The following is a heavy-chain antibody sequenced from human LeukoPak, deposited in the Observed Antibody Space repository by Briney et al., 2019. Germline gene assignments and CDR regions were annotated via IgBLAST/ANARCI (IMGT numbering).Heavy chain of an antibody. Sequence: PGGSLRLSCAASGFTFNTYSMSWVRQAPGKGLEWVAAISESGGGACYVDSVKGRVTISRDNSKNTLYLQMNSLRADDAAVYYCAREVRGDYFAFWGQGTLITVSS. D-gene: IGHD3-16*01. V-gene: IGHV3-23*01. CDR2: ISESGGGA. CDR3: AREVRGDYFAF. CDR1: GFTFNTYS. J-gene: IGHJ4*02.